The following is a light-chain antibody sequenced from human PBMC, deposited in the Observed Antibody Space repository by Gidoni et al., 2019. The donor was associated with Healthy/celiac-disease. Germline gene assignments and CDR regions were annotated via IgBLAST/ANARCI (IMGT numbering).Light chain of an antibody. V-gene: IGKV3-20*01. Sequence: IVLTQTSGTLSLSPGERDTLPCRASQSVSSSYLAWYQQKPGQAPRLLIYGASSRATGIPDRFSGSGSGTDFTLTISRLEPEDFAVYYCQQYGSSSYTFGQGTKLEIK. CDR3: QQYGSSSYT. CDR2: GAS. J-gene: IGKJ2*01. CDR1: QSVSSSY.